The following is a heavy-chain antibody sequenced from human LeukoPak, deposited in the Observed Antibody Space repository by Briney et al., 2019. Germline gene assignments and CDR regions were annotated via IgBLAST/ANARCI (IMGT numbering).Heavy chain of an antibody. CDR3: AKGGSSSGWYFMVEQEDFDY. CDR1: GFTFSSYA. Sequence: GGSLRLSCAASGFTFSSYAMSWVRQAPGKGLEWVSAVSGSGGSTYYADSVKGRFTISRDNSKNTLYLQMNSLRAEDTAVYYCAKGGSSSGWYFMVEQEDFDYWGQGTLVTVSS. CDR2: VSGSGGST. J-gene: IGHJ4*02. V-gene: IGHV3-23*01. D-gene: IGHD6-19*01.